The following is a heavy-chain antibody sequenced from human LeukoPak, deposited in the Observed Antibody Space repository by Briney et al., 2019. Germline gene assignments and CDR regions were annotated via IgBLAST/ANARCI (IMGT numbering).Heavy chain of an antibody. CDR3: ARDPASDCSGGSCYSGWNDY. CDR1: GYTFTSYY. Sequence: ASVKVSCKASGYTFTSYYMHWVRQAPGQGLEWMGLINPSGGSTSYAQKFQGRVTMTRDTSTSTVYMELSSLRSEDTAVYYCARDPASDCSGGSCYSGWNDYWGQGTLVTVSS. J-gene: IGHJ4*02. V-gene: IGHV1-46*01. CDR2: INPSGGST. D-gene: IGHD2-15*01.